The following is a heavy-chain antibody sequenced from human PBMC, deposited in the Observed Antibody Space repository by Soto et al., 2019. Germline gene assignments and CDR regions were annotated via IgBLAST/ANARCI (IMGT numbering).Heavy chain of an antibody. Sequence: SETLSLTCAVSGYSISSGYYWGWIRQPPGKGLEWIGSIYHSGSTSYNPSLKGRVTISVDTSKNQFSLKLRSVTAADTAVYYCARRVVGAPNWFDPWGQGTLVTVSS. CDR2: IYHSGST. CDR3: ARRVVGAPNWFDP. CDR1: GYSISSGYY. J-gene: IGHJ5*02. V-gene: IGHV4-38-2*01. D-gene: IGHD1-26*01.